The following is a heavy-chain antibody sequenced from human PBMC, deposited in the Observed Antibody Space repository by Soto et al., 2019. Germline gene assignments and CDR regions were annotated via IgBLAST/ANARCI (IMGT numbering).Heavy chain of an antibody. V-gene: IGHV4-59*01. CDR2: IYYSGST. D-gene: IGHD7-27*01. CDR1: GGSISSYY. CDR3: ARGWGGYFQH. Sequence: QVQLQESGPGLVKPSETLSLTCTVSGGSISSYYWRWIRQPPGQGLEWIGYIYYSGSTNYNPSLKSRVTISVDTSKNQFSLKLSSVTAADTAVYYCARGWGGYFQHWGQGTLVTVSS. J-gene: IGHJ1*01.